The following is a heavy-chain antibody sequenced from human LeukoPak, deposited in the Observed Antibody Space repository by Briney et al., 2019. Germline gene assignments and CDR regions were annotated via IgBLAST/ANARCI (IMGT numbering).Heavy chain of an antibody. J-gene: IGHJ4*02. Sequence: PGGSLRLSCAASGFIVSSKYMSWVRQAPGKGLEWVSVIYSGGATYYSDSVKGRFTISRDYSKNTLYLQMNSLRAEDTAVYYCARWNYYGSGSFDYWGQGTLVTVSS. CDR3: ARWNYYGSGSFDY. CDR2: IYSGGAT. D-gene: IGHD3-10*01. V-gene: IGHV3-53*01. CDR1: GFIVSSKY.